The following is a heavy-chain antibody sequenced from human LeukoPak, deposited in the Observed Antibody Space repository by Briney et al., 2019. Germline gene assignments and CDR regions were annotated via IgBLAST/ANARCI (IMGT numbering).Heavy chain of an antibody. CDR3: ARSLYYYDSSGFNWFDP. Sequence: GASVKVSCKASGYTFTGYCMHWVRQAPGQGLEWMGGIIPIFGTANYAQKFQGRVTITADESTSTAYMELSSLRSEDTAVYYCARSLYYYDSSGFNWFDPWAREPWSPSPQ. CDR1: GYTFTGYC. J-gene: IGHJ5*02. D-gene: IGHD3-22*01. V-gene: IGHV1-69*13. CDR2: IIPIFGTA.